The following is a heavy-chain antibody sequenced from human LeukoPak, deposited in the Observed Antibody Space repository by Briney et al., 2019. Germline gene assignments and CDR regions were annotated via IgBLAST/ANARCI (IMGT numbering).Heavy chain of an antibody. CDR1: GYTFTSYD. D-gene: IGHD2-2*01. CDR3: ARAGCSSTSCYFNPSGHFDY. CDR2: ISAYNGNT. J-gene: IGHJ4*02. V-gene: IGHV1-18*01. Sequence: ASVKVSCKASGYTFTSYDINWVRQATGQGLEWMGWISAYNGNTNYAQKLQGRVTMTTDTSTSTAYMELRSLRSDDTAVYYCARAGCSSTSCYFNPSGHFDYWGQGTLVTVSS.